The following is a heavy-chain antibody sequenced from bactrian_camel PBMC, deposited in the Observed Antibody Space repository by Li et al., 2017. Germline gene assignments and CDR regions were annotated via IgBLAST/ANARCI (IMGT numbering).Heavy chain of an antibody. D-gene: IGHD2*01. Sequence: HVQLVESGGGSVQAGGSLRLSCEASRPQPQDTASLYTFDSACMGWFRQAPGKEREGVAGVDGDGSILYADSVKGRFTVSKVEETNTLYLQMSNLKPEDTATYYCAAEIFVDCEWPKYTYWGQGTQVTVS. CDR3: AAEIFVDCEWPKYTY. CDR1: RPQPQDTASLYTFDSA. CDR2: VDGDGSI. V-gene: IGHV3S53*01. J-gene: IGHJ4*01.